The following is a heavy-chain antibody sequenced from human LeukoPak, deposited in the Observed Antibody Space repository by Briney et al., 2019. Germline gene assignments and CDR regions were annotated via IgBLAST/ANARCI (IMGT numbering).Heavy chain of an antibody. CDR3: ARDRGVLRFLEWPTGYFDL. CDR1: GGSISSSSYY. D-gene: IGHD3-3*01. CDR2: IYYSGST. V-gene: IGHV4-61*01. J-gene: IGHJ2*01. Sequence: PSETLSLTCTVSGGSISSSSYYWSWIRQPPGKGLEWIGYIYYSGSTNYNPSLKSRVTISVDTSKNQFSLKLSSVTAADTAVCYCARDRGVLRFLEWPTGYFDLWGRGTLVTASS.